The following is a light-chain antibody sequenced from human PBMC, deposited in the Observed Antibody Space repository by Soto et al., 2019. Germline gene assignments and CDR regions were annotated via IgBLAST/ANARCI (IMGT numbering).Light chain of an antibody. Sequence: EVVLTQSPVTLSLSPGEIATLSCRASQSFRGLLAWYQQKPGQAPSLLIYDAYNRATGIPPRFSGSGSGTDFTLTISGLEPEGSAVYYCQQRHMWPITFGQGTRLEIK. V-gene: IGKV3-11*01. CDR2: DAY. CDR1: QSFRGL. CDR3: QQRHMWPIT. J-gene: IGKJ5*01.